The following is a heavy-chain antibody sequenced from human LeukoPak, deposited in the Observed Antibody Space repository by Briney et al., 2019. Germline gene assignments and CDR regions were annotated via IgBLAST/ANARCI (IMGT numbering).Heavy chain of an antibody. CDR2: IYYSGST. V-gene: IGHV4-39*07. Sequence: SETLSLTCTVSGGSISSSSYYWGWIRQPPGKGLEWIGSIYYSGSTYYNPSLKSRVTISVDTSKNQYSLKLSSVTAADTAVYYCARAYYYDSSGLFDYWGQGTLVTVSS. CDR1: GGSISSSSYY. D-gene: IGHD3-22*01. CDR3: ARAYYYDSSGLFDY. J-gene: IGHJ4*02.